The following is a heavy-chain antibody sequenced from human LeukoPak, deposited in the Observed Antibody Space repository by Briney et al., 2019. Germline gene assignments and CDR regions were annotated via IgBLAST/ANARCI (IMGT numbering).Heavy chain of an antibody. Sequence: GGSLRLSCAASGFTFRSYELNWVRQAPGQGLEWVSYISDVGTTQHYADSVKGRFIISRDNAKNSLYLQMNSLTTEDTAVYYCARDRSKVTAYDDALDIWGQGTMVIVSS. CDR1: GFTFRSYE. CDR2: ISDVGTTQ. CDR3: ARDRSKVTAYDDALDI. D-gene: IGHD2-21*02. J-gene: IGHJ3*02. V-gene: IGHV3-48*03.